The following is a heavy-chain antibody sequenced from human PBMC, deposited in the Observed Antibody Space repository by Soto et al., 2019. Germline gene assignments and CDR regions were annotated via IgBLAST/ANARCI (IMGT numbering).Heavy chain of an antibody. CDR1: GGSFTSNNW. J-gene: IGHJ4*02. CDR2: IYRTGST. Sequence: SETLSLTCAVSGGSFTSNNWWTWVRQPPGQGLEWIGEIYRTGSTNYNPSLKSRVTISLDKSENQFSLKVTSLTAADMAVYYCASRDPGTSVDYWGQGTLVTVSS. D-gene: IGHD1-7*01. CDR3: ASRDPGTSVDY. V-gene: IGHV4-4*02.